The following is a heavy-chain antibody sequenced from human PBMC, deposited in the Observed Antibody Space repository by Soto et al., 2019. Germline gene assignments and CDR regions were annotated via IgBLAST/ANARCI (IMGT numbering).Heavy chain of an antibody. V-gene: IGHV1-69*13. Sequence: SVKVSCKASGGTVSSYAISWVRQAPGQGLEWMGGIIPIFGTANYAQKFQGRVTITADESTSTAYMELSSLRSEDTAVYYCATLTSRGDDAFDIWGKGTMVTVSS. CDR3: ATLTSRGDDAFDI. CDR1: GGTVSSYA. D-gene: IGHD3-16*01. CDR2: IIPIFGTA. J-gene: IGHJ3*02.